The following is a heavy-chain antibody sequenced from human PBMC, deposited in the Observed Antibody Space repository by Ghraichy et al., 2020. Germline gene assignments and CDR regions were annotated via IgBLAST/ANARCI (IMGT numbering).Heavy chain of an antibody. CDR1: GYTFTSYG. D-gene: IGHD2-2*02. V-gene: IGHV1-18*04. CDR2: ISAYNGNT. Sequence: ASVKVSCKASGYTFTSYGISWVRQAPGQGLEWMGWISAYNGNTNYAQKLQGRVTMTTATSTSTAYMELRSLRSDDTAVYYCARDHIVVVPAAIRGFGYGMDVWGQGTTVTVSS. CDR3: ARDHIVVVPAAIRGFGYGMDV. J-gene: IGHJ6*02.